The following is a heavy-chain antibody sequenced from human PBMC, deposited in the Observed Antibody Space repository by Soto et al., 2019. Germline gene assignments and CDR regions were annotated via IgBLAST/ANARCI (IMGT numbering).Heavy chain of an antibody. CDR2: ISGSGDST. CDR1: GLTFSNYA. CDR3: AKISTGSIRDY. Sequence: EVQLLESGGGLVQPGGSLRLSCAVTGLTFSNYAMSWVRQAPGKGLEWVSVISGSGDSTHYAESVKGRFTISRDNSKNTVYVQMNSLRAEDTAVYFCAKISTGSIRDYWGQGTLVTVSS. J-gene: IGHJ4*02. D-gene: IGHD2-2*01. V-gene: IGHV3-23*01.